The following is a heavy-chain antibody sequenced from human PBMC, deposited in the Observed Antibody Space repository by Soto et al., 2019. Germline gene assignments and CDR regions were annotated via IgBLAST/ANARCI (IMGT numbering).Heavy chain of an antibody. D-gene: IGHD1-1*01. CDR1: GYIFTAYA. J-gene: IGHJ4*02. CDR2: ISTVYGNT. V-gene: IGHV1-3*04. CDR3: ARKLTPTNNSFDY. Sequence: GASVKVSCKTSGYIFTAYAIHWVRQAPGQRLEWMGWISTVYGNTKYSQKFQDKVTITRDTSASTVYMELSSLHSDDTAVYYCARKLTPTNNSFDYSGPATLVTVSS.